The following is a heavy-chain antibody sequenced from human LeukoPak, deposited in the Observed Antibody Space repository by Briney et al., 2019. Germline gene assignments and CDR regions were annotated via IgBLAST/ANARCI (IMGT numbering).Heavy chain of an antibody. Sequence: GGSLRLSCAASGFTFSSHDMHWVRQAPGKGLKWVAVIRSGGSNINYADSVTGRFTISRDNSKNTLFLQMDSLRVEDTAVYYCARERSSGFVLDYWGQGILVTVSS. CDR3: ARERSSGFVLDY. CDR2: IRSGGSNI. D-gene: IGHD3-10*01. J-gene: IGHJ4*02. V-gene: IGHV3-33*01. CDR1: GFTFSSHD.